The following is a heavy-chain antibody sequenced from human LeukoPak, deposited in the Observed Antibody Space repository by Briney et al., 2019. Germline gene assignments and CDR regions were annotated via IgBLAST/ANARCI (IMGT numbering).Heavy chain of an antibody. D-gene: IGHD6-13*01. CDR1: GFTFITYN. Sequence: GGSLRLSCAASGFTFITYNMNWVRQAPGKGLEWVSYVGRDGNTIDYADSVKGRFTISRDNAKNSLYLQMTSLRAEDTAVYYCARDSRWAFDYWGQGTLVTVSS. V-gene: IGHV3-48*01. CDR2: VGRDGNTI. J-gene: IGHJ4*02. CDR3: ARDSRWAFDY.